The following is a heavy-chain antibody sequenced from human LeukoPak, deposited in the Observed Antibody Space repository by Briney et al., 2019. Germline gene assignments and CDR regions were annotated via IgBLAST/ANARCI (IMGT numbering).Heavy chain of an antibody. CDR3: ARTRAYYDILTGPYYFDY. Sequence: SETLSLTCTVSGGSISSSSYYWGWIRQPPGKGLEWIGSIYYSGSTYYNPSLKSRVTISVDTSKNQFSLKLSSVTAADTAVYYCARTRAYYDILTGPYYFDYWGQGTLVTVSS. CDR1: GGSISSSSYY. CDR2: IYYSGST. D-gene: IGHD3-9*01. J-gene: IGHJ4*02. V-gene: IGHV4-39*07.